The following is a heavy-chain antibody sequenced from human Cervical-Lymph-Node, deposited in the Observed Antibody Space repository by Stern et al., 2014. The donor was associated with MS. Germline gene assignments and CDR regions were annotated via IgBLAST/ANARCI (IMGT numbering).Heavy chain of an antibody. CDR1: GYTFTSYG. CDR3: ARVVHLERYYYGMDV. CDR2: ISAYNGNT. J-gene: IGHJ6*02. V-gene: IGHV1-18*01. D-gene: IGHD3-10*01. Sequence: VQLVESGAEVKKPGASVKVSCKASGYTFTSYGISWVRQAPGQGLEWMGWISAYNGNTNYAQKLQGRVTMTTDTSTSTAYMELRSMRSDDTAVYYCARVVHLERYYYGMDVWGQGTTVTVSS.